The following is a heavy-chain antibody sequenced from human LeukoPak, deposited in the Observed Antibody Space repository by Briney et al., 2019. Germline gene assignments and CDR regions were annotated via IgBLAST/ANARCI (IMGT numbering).Heavy chain of an antibody. D-gene: IGHD6-13*01. Sequence: GGSLRLSCAASGFTFSSYAMHWVRQAPGKGLEWVAVISYDGSNKYYADSVKGRFTISRDNSKNTLYLQMNSLRAEDTAVYYCAKGQQQLVPMGYYFDYWGQGTLVTVSS. V-gene: IGHV3-30*01. CDR3: AKGQQQLVPMGYYFDY. CDR2: ISYDGSNK. CDR1: GFTFSSYA. J-gene: IGHJ4*02.